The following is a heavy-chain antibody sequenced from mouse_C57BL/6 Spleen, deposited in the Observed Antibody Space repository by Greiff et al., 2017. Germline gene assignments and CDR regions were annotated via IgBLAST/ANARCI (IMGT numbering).Heavy chain of an antibody. Sequence: EVMLVESEGGLVQPGSSMKLSCTASGFTFSDYYMAWVRQVPEKGLEWVANINYDGSSTYYLDSLKSRFIISRDNAKNILYLQMSSLKSEDTATYYCAREGGYGNYFSYAMDYWGQGTSVTVSS. CDR2: INYDGSST. D-gene: IGHD2-1*01. J-gene: IGHJ4*01. V-gene: IGHV5-16*01. CDR3: AREGGYGNYFSYAMDY. CDR1: GFTFSDYY.